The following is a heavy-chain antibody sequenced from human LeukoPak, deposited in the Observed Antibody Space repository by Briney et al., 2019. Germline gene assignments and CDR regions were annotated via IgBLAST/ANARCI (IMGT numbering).Heavy chain of an antibody. V-gene: IGHV3-73*01. CDR1: GFTFSGSA. CDR2: IRSKANNYAT. D-gene: IGHD1-26*01. CDR3: ITRYQLGGNYYEY. Sequence: QSGGSLRLSCAASGFTFSGSAMHWVRQASGKGLEWVGRIRSKANNYATAYAASVKGRFTISSDDSKNTAYLQMNSPKTEDTAVYYCITRYQLGGNYYEYWGQGTLVTVSS. J-gene: IGHJ4*02.